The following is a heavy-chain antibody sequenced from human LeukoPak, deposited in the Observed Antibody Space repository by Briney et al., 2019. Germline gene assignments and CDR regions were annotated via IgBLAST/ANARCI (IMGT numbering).Heavy chain of an antibody. CDR1: GYTFTSYD. CDR3: ARGGPGPILSNWFDP. V-gene: IGHV1-8*01. Sequence: ASVTVSCTASGYTFTSYDINWVRQAPGQGLEWMGWMNPNSGNTDYAQKFQGRVTIARNTSISTAYMELSSLRAEDAAVYYCARGGPGPILSNWFDPWGQGTLVTVSS. D-gene: IGHD2-15*01. CDR2: MNPNSGNT. J-gene: IGHJ5*02.